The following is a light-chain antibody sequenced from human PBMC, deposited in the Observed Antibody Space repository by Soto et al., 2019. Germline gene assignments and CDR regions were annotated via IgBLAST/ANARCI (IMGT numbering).Light chain of an antibody. CDR2: SNN. V-gene: IGLV1-44*01. J-gene: IGLJ2*01. Sequence: QAVRAQPPSASGTPGQRVTISCSGSSSNIGSNTVNWYQQLPGTAPKLLIYSNNQRPSGVPDRFSGSKSGTSASLAISGLQSEVEADYYCAGWDDSLNVLCGGGTK. CDR1: SSNIGSNT. CDR3: AGWDDSLNVL.